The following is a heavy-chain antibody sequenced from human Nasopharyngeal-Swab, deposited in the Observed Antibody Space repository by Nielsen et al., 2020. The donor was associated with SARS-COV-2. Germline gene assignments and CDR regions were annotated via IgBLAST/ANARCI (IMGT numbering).Heavy chain of an antibody. CDR2: ISYDGSNK. D-gene: IGHD4-23*01. V-gene: IGHV3-30-3*01. CDR1: GFTFSSYA. J-gene: IGHJ6*03. Sequence: GASLKISCAASGFTFSSYAMHWVRQAPGKGLEWVAVISYDGSNKYYADSVKGRFTISRDNSKNTLYLQMNSLRAEDTAVYYCATGSTTVVTPEYYYYMDVWGKGTTVTVSS. CDR3: ATGSTTVVTPEYYYYMDV.